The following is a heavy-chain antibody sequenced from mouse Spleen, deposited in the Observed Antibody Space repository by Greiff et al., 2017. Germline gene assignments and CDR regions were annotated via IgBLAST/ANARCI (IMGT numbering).Heavy chain of an antibody. CDR3: TRRRGYYLFDY. J-gene: IGHJ2*01. CDR2: IDPETGGT. V-gene: IGHV1-15*01. D-gene: IGHD2-3*01. CDR1: GYTFTDYE. Sequence: SGAELVRPGASVTLSCKASGYTFTDYEMHWVKQTPVHGLEWIGAIDPETGGTAYNQKFKGKAILTADKSSSTAYMELRSLTSEDSAVYYCTRRRGYYLFDYWGQGTTLTVSS.